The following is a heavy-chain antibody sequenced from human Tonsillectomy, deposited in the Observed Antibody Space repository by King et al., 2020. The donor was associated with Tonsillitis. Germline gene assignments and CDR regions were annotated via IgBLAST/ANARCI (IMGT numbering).Heavy chain of an antibody. CDR2: IYYSGST. V-gene: IGHV4-59*01. D-gene: IGHD1-26*01. Sequence: VQLQESGPGLVKPSETLSLTCTVSGGSISSYYWSWIRQPPGKGLEWIGYIYYSGSTNYNPPLKSRVTISVDTSKNQFTLKLSSVTAADTAVYYCARDHLSGFDYWGQGTLVTVSS. CDR1: GGSISSYY. CDR3: ARDHLSGFDY. J-gene: IGHJ4*02.